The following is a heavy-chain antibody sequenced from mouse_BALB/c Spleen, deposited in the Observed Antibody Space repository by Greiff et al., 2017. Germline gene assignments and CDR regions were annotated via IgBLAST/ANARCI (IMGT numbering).Heavy chain of an antibody. CDR1: GFSLTSYG. J-gene: IGHJ2*01. Sequence: QVQLKQSGPGLVQPSQSLSITCTVSGFSLTSYGVHWVRQSPGKGLEWLGVIWSGGSTDYNAAFISRLSISKDNSKSQVFFKMNSLQANDTAIYYCASYDGYCFDYWGQGTTLTVSS. CDR2: IWSGGST. V-gene: IGHV2-2*02. D-gene: IGHD2-3*01. CDR3: ASYDGYCFDY.